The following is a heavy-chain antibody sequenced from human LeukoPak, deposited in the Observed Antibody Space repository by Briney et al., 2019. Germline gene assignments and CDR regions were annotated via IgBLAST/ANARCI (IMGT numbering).Heavy chain of an antibody. J-gene: IGHJ5*02. Sequence: ASVKVSCKASGYTFTAYYMHWVRQAPGQGLEWMGRINPNSGGTNYAQKFQGRVTMTRDTSISTAYMELSRLRSDDTAVYYCARDSSKRDYDFWSGYYRFDPWGQGTLVTVSS. CDR1: GYTFTAYY. V-gene: IGHV1-2*06. D-gene: IGHD3-3*01. CDR3: ARDSSKRDYDFWSGYYRFDP. CDR2: INPNSGGT.